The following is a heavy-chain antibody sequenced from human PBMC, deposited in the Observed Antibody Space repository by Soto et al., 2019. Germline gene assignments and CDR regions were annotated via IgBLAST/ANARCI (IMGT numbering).Heavy chain of an antibody. D-gene: IGHD6-19*01. CDR1: GFTFSSYA. J-gene: IGHJ4*02. CDR3: AKGGAQWLVPYHFDY. CDR2: ISGSGGST. Sequence: GGSLRLSCAASGFTFSSYAMSWVRQAPGKGLEWVSAISGSGGSTYYADSVKGRFTISRDNSKNTLYLQMNSLRAEDTAVYYCAKGGAQWLVPYHFDYWGQGTLVTVSS. V-gene: IGHV3-23*01.